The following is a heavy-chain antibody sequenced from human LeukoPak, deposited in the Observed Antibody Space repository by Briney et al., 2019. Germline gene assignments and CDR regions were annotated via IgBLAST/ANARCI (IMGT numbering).Heavy chain of an antibody. Sequence: SETLTLSCTVSARSLNIIAMYWGWLRQPPGKGLEWIGSMYYSGSTYYNPSLKSRVTISVDTSKNPFSLKLSSVTAADTAVYYRAIHATGDGAFEFWGQGTMVTVSS. CDR3: AIHATGDGAFEF. CDR1: ARSLNIIAMY. CDR2: MYYSGST. D-gene: IGHD3-10*01. V-gene: IGHV4-39*01. J-gene: IGHJ3*01.